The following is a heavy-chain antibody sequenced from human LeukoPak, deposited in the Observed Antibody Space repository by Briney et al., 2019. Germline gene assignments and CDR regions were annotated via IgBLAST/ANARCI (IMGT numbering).Heavy chain of an antibody. CDR3: ASQYDFWSGYYARDY. Sequence: SETLSLTCTVSGGSISSSSYYWGWIRQPPGKGLEWIGSIYYSGSTYYNPSLKSRFTISVDTAKNKFSLKLSSVTAADTAVYYCASQYDFWSGYYARDYWGQGTLVTVSS. V-gene: IGHV4-39*01. CDR1: GGSISSSSYY. D-gene: IGHD3-3*01. CDR2: IYYSGST. J-gene: IGHJ4*02.